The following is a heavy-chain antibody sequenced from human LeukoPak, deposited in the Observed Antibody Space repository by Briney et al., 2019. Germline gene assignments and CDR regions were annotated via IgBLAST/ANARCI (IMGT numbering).Heavy chain of an antibody. CDR3: ARYGFYSFDD. CDR2: NHYTGTS. Sequence: PSETLSLTCTVSGDSISTYYWGWVRQPPGKGLEWIGYNHYTGTSNYNPSLKSRVTTSLDTARNQFSLKLSSVTAADTAVYYCARYGFYSFDDWGQGILVTVSS. CDR1: GDSISTYY. V-gene: IGHV4-59*13. J-gene: IGHJ4*02. D-gene: IGHD2-21*01.